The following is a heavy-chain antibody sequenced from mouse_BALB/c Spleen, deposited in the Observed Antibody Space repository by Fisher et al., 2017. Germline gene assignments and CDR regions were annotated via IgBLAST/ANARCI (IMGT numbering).Heavy chain of an antibody. J-gene: IGHJ4*01. Sequence: KFKGKATLTVDKSSSTAYMELRSLTSEDTAVYYCARRATRYAMDYWGQGTSVTVSS. CDR3: ARRATRYAMDY. D-gene: IGHD3-1*01. V-gene: IGHV1-18*01.